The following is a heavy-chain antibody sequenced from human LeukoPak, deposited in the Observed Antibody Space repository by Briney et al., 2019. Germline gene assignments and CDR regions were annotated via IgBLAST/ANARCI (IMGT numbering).Heavy chain of an antibody. CDR2: ISGSGGNT. J-gene: IGHJ4*02. D-gene: IGHD4-17*01. Sequence: GGSLRLSCAASGFTFNNYAMGWVRQAPGKGLEWVSSISGSGGNTYYADSVKGRFTISRDNSKNTLYLQMNSLRAEDTAAYYCAKSDRGDYIIFDSWGQGTLVTVSS. CDR3: AKSDRGDYIIFDS. V-gene: IGHV3-23*01. CDR1: GFTFNNYA.